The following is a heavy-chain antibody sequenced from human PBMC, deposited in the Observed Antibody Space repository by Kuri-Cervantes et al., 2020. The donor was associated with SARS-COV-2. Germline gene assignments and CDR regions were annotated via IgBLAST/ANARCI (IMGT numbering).Heavy chain of an antibody. V-gene: IGHV4-30-2*01. CDR2: IYHSGST. CDR3: AREIADCSSTSCYSRFDP. Sequence: SCAVSGGSISSGGYSWSWIRQPPGKGLEWIGYIYHSGSTYYNPSLKSRVTISVDRSKNQFSLKLSSVTAADTAVYYCAREIADCSSTSCYSRFDPWGQGTPVTVSS. D-gene: IGHD2-2*02. CDR1: GGSISSGGYS. J-gene: IGHJ5*02.